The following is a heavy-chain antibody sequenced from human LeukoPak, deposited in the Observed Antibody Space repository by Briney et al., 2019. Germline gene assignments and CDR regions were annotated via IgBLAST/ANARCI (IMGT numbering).Heavy chain of an antibody. CDR3: ARRAHRLWLGFLRPQNYYGMDV. Sequence: PSQTLSLTCTVSGGSISSGDYYWSWIRQPPGKGLEWIGYIYYSGSTYYNPSLKSRVTISVDTSKNQFSLKLSSVTAADTAVYYCARRAHRLWLGFLRPQNYYGMDVWGQGTTVTVSS. CDR1: GGSISSGDYY. V-gene: IGHV4-30-4*01. D-gene: IGHD5-18*01. CDR2: IYYSGST. J-gene: IGHJ6*02.